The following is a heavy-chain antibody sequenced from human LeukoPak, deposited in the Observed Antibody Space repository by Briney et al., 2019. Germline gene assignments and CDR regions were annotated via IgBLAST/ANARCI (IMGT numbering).Heavy chain of an antibody. CDR2: IRYDGSNK. CDR1: GFTFSSYG. Sequence: GGSLRLSCAASGFTFSSYGMHWVRQAPGKGLEWVAFIRYDGSNKYYADSVKGRFTISRDNAKNSLYLQMNSLRAEDTAVYYCARVRGVLAGHSDYWGQGTLVTVSS. V-gene: IGHV3-30*02. CDR3: ARVRGVLAGHSDY. J-gene: IGHJ4*02. D-gene: IGHD3-10*01.